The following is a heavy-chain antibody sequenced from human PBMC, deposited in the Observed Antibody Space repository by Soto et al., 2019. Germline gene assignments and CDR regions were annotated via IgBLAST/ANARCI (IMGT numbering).Heavy chain of an antibody. CDR1: GGFVRTYY. CDR3: ARLRGHYYDSVAYDPQWLDL. Sequence: QERLQESGPGLVKPSETLSLTCSVSGGFVRTYYWSWLRHPAGKGLEWIGRIYGGGSTKFNPTLKSRVTMSVDTSKKVFSLKLTSVTAAATATYYCARLRGHYYDSVAYDPQWLDLWGQGTLVTVSS. CDR2: IYGGGST. V-gene: IGHV4-4*07. J-gene: IGHJ5*02. D-gene: IGHD3-22*01.